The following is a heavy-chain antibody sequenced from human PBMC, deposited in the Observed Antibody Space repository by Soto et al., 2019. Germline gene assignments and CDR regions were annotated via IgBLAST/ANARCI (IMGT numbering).Heavy chain of an antibody. Sequence: QVQLVESGGGVVQPGTSLRLSCSVSGFTFRSNGMHWVRQAPGKGLKWMALISYDGSNKHYADSVKGRFTISRDNSKNTVYLQMNSLRAEDTAVYYCAKGEGLIYFDSWGQGTLVTVSS. J-gene: IGHJ4*02. V-gene: IGHV3-30*18. CDR2: ISYDGSNK. CDR1: GFTFRSNG. CDR3: AKGEGLIYFDS.